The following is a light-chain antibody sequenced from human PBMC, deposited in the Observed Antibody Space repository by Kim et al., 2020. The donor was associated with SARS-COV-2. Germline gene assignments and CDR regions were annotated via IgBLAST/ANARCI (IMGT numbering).Light chain of an antibody. CDR3: LQGTHWPKT. CDR2: QVS. Sequence: QPASISCRSSLSLVNRDGNTYLNWLQQRPGQSPRRLIYQVSKRGSGVPDRFSGSGSGTDFTLKISGVEAEDVGVYYCLQGTHWPKTFGQGTKLEI. V-gene: IGKV2-30*01. J-gene: IGKJ2*01. CDR1: LSLVNRDGNTY.